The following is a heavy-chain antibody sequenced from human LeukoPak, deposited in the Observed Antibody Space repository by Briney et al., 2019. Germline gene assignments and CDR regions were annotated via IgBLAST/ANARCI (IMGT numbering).Heavy chain of an antibody. D-gene: IGHD3-22*01. V-gene: IGHV1-18*01. CDR2: ISAYNGNT. CDR3: AREGYVGYYDSSDYSY. CDR1: GGTFSSYA. J-gene: IGHJ4*02. Sequence: ASVKVSCTASGGTFSSYAISWVRQAPGQGLEWMGWISAYNGNTNYAQKFQGRVTMTTDTSTSTAYMELRSLRSDDTAVYYCAREGYVGYYDSSDYSYWGQGTLVTVSS.